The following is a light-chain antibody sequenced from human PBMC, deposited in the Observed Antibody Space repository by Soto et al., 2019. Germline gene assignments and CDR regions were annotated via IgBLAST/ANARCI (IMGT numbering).Light chain of an antibody. CDR1: SSDVGGYNY. J-gene: IGLJ1*01. V-gene: IGLV2-14*01. CDR2: DVN. CDR3: SSYTSRNTLYV. Sequence: QSALTQPASVSGSPGQSITISCTGTSSDVGGYNYVSWYQQHPGKAPKLMIYDVNNRPSGVSDRFSGSKSGNTASLTISGPKAEDEADYFCSSYTSRNTLYVLGAGTKLTAL.